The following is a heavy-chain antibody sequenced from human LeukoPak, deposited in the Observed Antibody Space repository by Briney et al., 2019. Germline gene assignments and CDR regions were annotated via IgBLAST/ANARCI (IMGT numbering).Heavy chain of an antibody. V-gene: IGHV3-23*01. CDR3: AREFGLITSH. CDR1: XXTFXSXX. J-gene: IGHJ1*01. CDR2: ISDNGGST. Sequence: QSGGSLRLSCAASXXTFXSXXXXXVXXXPGXXLXWVSSISDNGGSTYSADSVKGRFTISRDNSKNTLYLQMNSLRAEDTAVYYCAREFGLITSHWGQGTLVTVSS. D-gene: IGHD3/OR15-3a*01.